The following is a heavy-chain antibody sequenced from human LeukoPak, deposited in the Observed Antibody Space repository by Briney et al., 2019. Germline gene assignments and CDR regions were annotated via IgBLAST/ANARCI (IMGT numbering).Heavy chain of an antibody. V-gene: IGHV3-30*19. CDR3: ARGGDFWSGPFDY. CDR1: GFTFRNFG. J-gene: IGHJ4*02. Sequence: GGSLRLSCSASGFTFRNFGMHWVRQAPGKGLEWVAVISYDGSNKYYADSVKGRFTTSRDNSKNTLYLQMNSLRAEDTAVYYCARGGDFWSGPFDYWGQGTLVTVSS. D-gene: IGHD3-3*01. CDR2: ISYDGSNK.